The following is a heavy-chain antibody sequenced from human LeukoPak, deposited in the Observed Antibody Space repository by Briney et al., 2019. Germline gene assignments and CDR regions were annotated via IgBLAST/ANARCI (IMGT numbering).Heavy chain of an antibody. D-gene: IGHD1-14*01. J-gene: IGHJ4*02. CDR3: ARDGGSLTGTGYYFDY. V-gene: IGHV4-4*02. CDR1: GGSISSSNW. CDR2: IYHSGST. Sequence: SETLSLTCAVSGGSISSSNWWSWVRQPPGKGLEWIGEIYHSGSTNYNPSLKSRVTISVDKSKNQFSLKLSSVTAADTAVYYCARDGGSLTGTGYYFDYWGQGTLVTVSS.